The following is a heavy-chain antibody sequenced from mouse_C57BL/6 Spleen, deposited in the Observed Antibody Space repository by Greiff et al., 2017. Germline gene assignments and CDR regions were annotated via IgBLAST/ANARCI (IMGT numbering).Heavy chain of an antibody. J-gene: IGHJ2*01. V-gene: IGHV1-59*01. D-gene: IGHD1-1*01. CDR2: IDPSDSYT. CDR3: ARNYGSSTYYFDY. CDR1: GYTFTSYW. Sequence: QVQLQQPGAELVRPGTSVKLSCKASGYTFTSYWMHWVKQRPGQGLEWIGVIDPSDSYTNYNQKFKGKATLHVDTSSSTAFMQLSSLTSDASAVYYCARNYGSSTYYFDYWGQGTTLTVSS.